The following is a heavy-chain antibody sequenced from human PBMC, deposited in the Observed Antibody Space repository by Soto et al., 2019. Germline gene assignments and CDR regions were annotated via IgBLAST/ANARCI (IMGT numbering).Heavy chain of an antibody. CDR3: ARLVVVPAAMHYYYYYMDV. J-gene: IGHJ6*03. Sequence: GESLKISCKGSGYSFTGYWIGWVRQMPGKGLEWMGIIYPGDSDTRYSPSFQDQVTISADKSISTAYLQWSSLKASDTAMYYCARLVVVPAAMHYYYYYMDVWGKGTTVTVSS. D-gene: IGHD2-2*01. CDR1: GYSFTGYW. V-gene: IGHV5-51*01. CDR2: IYPGDSDT.